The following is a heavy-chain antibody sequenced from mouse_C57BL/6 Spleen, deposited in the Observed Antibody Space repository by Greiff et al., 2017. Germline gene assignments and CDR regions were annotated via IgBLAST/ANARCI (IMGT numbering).Heavy chain of an antibody. Sequence: VQLQQSGAELVMPGASVKLSCKASGFTFNSYWMHWVKQRPGQGLEWIGEIDPSDSYTNYNQKFKGKSTLTVDKSSSTAYMQLSSLTSEDSAVNYCARSYGRSQEYAMDYWGQGTSVTVSS. V-gene: IGHV1-69*01. CDR1: GFTFNSYW. CDR3: ARSYGRSQEYAMDY. D-gene: IGHD1-1*01. J-gene: IGHJ4*01. CDR2: IDPSDSYT.